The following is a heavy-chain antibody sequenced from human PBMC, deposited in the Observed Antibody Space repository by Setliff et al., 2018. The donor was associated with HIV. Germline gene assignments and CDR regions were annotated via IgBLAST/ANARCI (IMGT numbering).Heavy chain of an antibody. J-gene: IGHJ4*02. Sequence: ASVKVSCKAYGYSFSSYGLNWVRQAPGQGLEWLGWISAENGNTNYAQKFQGRVIMTTDTSTSTAYMELKSLRSDDTAVYFCARDRSPTVAGTFGYWGQGTLVTVPQ. CDR2: ISAENGNT. CDR3: ARDRSPTVAGTFGY. V-gene: IGHV1-18*01. CDR1: GYSFSSYG. D-gene: IGHD6-19*01.